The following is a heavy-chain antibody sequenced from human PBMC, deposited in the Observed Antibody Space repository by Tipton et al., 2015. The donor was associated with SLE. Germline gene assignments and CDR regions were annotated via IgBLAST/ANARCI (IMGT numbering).Heavy chain of an antibody. Sequence: TLSLTCTVSGGSISSHYWSWIRQPPGKGLEWIGYISYSGSTKYNPSLKSRVTISVDTSKNQFSLKLSSVTAADTAVYYCASSLIVADAGDAFDIWGQGTMVTVSS. D-gene: IGHD5-12*01. V-gene: IGHV4-59*11. CDR2: ISYSGST. CDR1: GGSISSHY. CDR3: ASSLIVADAGDAFDI. J-gene: IGHJ3*02.